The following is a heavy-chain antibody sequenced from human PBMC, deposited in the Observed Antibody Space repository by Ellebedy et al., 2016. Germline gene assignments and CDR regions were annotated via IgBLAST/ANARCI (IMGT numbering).Heavy chain of an antibody. Sequence: ASVKVSCXVSGYTLTELSMHWVRQAPGKGLEWMGGFDPKDGETIYAQKFQGRVTMTEDTSTDTAYMELSSLRSEDTAVYYCATAAPPVLRYFDPYYMDVWGKGTTVTVSS. CDR3: ATAAPPVLRYFDPYYMDV. CDR2: FDPKDGET. V-gene: IGHV1-24*01. J-gene: IGHJ6*03. CDR1: GYTLTELS. D-gene: IGHD3-9*01.